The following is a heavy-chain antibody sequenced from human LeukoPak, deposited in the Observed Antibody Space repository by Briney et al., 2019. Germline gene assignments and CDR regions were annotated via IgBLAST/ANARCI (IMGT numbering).Heavy chain of an antibody. D-gene: IGHD2-2*01. J-gene: IGHJ4*02. CDR1: RFSFSSYA. CDR2: ISASGSRT. CDR3: AREGSTSYHL. Sequence: GGSLRLSCAASRFSFSSYAMAWVRQAQGKGLEWVSSISASGSRTYYADSVKGRFTISRDNAKNSLYLQMNSLRAEDTAVYYCAREGSTSYHLWGQGTLVTVSS. V-gene: IGHV3-23*01.